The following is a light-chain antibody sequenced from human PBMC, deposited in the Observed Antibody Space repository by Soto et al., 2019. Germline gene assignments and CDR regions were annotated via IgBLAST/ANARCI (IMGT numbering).Light chain of an antibody. J-gene: IGLJ1*01. CDR2: DVT. CDR3: CSYTDSNSYV. Sequence: QSALTQPASVSGSPEQSITISCTGTSSDIGAYNFVSWYQQHPGRAPKLIVYDVTNRPSGVSNRFSGSKSGDTASLTISGLQVEDEADYYCCSYTDSNSYVFGTGTQLTVL. V-gene: IGLV2-14*03. CDR1: SSDIGAYNF.